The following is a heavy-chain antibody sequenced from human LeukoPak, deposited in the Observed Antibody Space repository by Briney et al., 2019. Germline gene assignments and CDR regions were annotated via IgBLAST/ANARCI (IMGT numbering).Heavy chain of an antibody. J-gene: IGHJ4*02. CDR2: ISSSGSTI. V-gene: IGHV3-48*03. D-gene: IGHD3/OR15-3a*01. Sequence: GGSLRLSCAVPGSTFSNYEINWVRQAPGRGLEWISYISSSGSTIYYADSVKGRFTISRDNAKNSLYLQMNSLRAEDTAIYYCASRPYGFLGPFDYWGQGTLVTVSS. CDR3: ASRPYGFLGPFDY. CDR1: GSTFSNYE.